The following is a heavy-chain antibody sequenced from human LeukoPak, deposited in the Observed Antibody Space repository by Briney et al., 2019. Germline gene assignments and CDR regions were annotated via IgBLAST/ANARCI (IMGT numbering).Heavy chain of an antibody. J-gene: IGHJ6*02. Sequence: SCPTLVNPTQTLTLTCTFSGFSLRTSGMCVGWIRRPPGKALEWLARIDWDDDKYYSTSLKTRLTISKDTSKNQVVLTMTNMDPVDTATYYCARIAGIAAAGIYYYGMDVWGQGTTVTVSS. D-gene: IGHD6-13*01. CDR2: IDWDDDK. CDR1: GFSLRTSGMC. CDR3: ARIAGIAAAGIYYYGMDV. V-gene: IGHV2-70*11.